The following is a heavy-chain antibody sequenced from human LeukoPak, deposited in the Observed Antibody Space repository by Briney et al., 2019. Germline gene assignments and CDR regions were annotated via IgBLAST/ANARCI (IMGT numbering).Heavy chain of an antibody. V-gene: IGHV4-34*01. Sequence: SETLSLTCAVYGGSMIGYHWTWIRQPPGQGLEWIGEVNDSGNPYYNPSLKSRVTISADSSKNQFSLNLSSVTAADTAVYYCATEPPGYWGQGTLVTVSS. CDR1: GGSMIGYH. J-gene: IGHJ4*02. CDR2: VNDSGNP. CDR3: ATEPPGY.